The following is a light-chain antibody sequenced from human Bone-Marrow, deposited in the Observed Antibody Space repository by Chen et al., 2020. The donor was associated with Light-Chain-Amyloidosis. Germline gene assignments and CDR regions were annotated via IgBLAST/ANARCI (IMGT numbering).Light chain of an antibody. V-gene: IGKV1-33*01. J-gene: IGKJ2*01. CDR3: QQYADLPYT. Sequence: DIQMTQSPSSLSASVGDRVTITCQASQDITNYLNWYQQKPGEVPKLLIYDASTLETGVPSRFIGGRSGTNFTFTITSRQREDIATYYCQQYADLPYTFGQGTNLEI. CDR2: DAS. CDR1: QDITNY.